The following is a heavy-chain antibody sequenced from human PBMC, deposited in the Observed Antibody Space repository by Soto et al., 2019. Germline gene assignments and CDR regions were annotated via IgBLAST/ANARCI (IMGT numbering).Heavy chain of an antibody. CDR2: ISFTGGTT. Sequence: GGSLRLSCAASGFSFSTSAMTWVRQAPGQGLEWVSSISFTGGTTYYADSVKGRFTISRDNAKNSLYLQMNSLRAEDTAVYYCVRSIAVAGSDYWGQGTLVTVSS. J-gene: IGHJ4*02. CDR1: GFSFSTSA. CDR3: VRSIAVAGSDY. D-gene: IGHD6-19*01. V-gene: IGHV3-23*01.